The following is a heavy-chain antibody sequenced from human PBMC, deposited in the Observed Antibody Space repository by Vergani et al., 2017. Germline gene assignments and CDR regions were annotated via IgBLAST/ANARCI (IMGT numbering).Heavy chain of an antibody. V-gene: IGHV3-23*01. CDR3: AKVGYYDSSGYYLWLDY. CDR2: ISGSGGST. J-gene: IGHJ4*02. D-gene: IGHD3-22*01. Sequence: EVQLLESGGGLVQPGGSLRLSCAASGFTFSSYAMSWVRQAPGKGLEWVSAISGSGGSTYYADSVKGRFTISRDNSKNTLYLQMNSLRAEDTAVYYCAKVGYYDSSGYYLWLDYWGQGTLGTVSS. CDR1: GFTFSSYA.